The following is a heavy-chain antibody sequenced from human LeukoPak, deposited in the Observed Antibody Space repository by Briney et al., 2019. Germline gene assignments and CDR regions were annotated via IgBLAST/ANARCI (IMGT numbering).Heavy chain of an antibody. Sequence: SETLSLTCTVSGGSISSYYWSWIRQPPGKGLEWIGYIYYSGSTKYNPSLKSRVTISVDTSKNQFSLKLSSVTAADTAVYYCAKTEAYYYDSSGYYFDYWGQGTLVTVSS. J-gene: IGHJ4*02. D-gene: IGHD3-22*01. CDR1: GGSISSYY. CDR3: AKTEAYYYDSSGYYFDY. V-gene: IGHV4-59*08. CDR2: IYYSGST.